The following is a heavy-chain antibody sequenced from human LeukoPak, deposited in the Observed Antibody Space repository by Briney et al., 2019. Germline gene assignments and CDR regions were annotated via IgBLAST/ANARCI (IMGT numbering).Heavy chain of an antibody. Sequence: GGSLRLSCAASGFTFDDYAMHWVRQAPGKGLEWVSGISWNSGSIGYADSVKGRFTISRGNAKNSLYLQMNSLRAEDTALYYCAKDRAAHPYYAFDIWGQGTMVTVSS. CDR3: AKDRAAHPYYAFDI. J-gene: IGHJ3*02. CDR2: ISWNSGSI. V-gene: IGHV3-9*01. D-gene: IGHD6-6*01. CDR1: GFTFDDYA.